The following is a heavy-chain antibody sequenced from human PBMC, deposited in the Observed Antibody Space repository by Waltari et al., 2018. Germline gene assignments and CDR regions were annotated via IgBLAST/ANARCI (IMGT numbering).Heavy chain of an antibody. CDR1: GGSISSSSYY. CDR3: ARLGYCTNGVCYDSRRMRLRVDAFDI. CDR2: IYYSGAP. Sequence: QLQLQESGPGLVKPSETLSLTCTVSGGSISSSSYYWGWIRQPPGKGLEWIGSIYYSGAPNDNPSLKIRVTISVDMSKNQFSLKLSSVTAADTAVYYCARLGYCTNGVCYDSRRMRLRVDAFDIWGQGTMVTVSS. D-gene: IGHD2-8*01. V-gene: IGHV4-39*01. J-gene: IGHJ3*02.